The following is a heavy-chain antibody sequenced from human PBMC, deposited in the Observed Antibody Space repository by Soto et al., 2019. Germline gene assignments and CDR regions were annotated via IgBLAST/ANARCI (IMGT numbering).Heavy chain of an antibody. J-gene: IGHJ4*02. Sequence: QVQLEESGGGVVQPGTSLRLSCTDSGFNFRTYALHWVRQAPGKGLEWVALISFDGSSDQYADSVKGRFTVSRDNSENTLYLQMNSLTPDDSAFYYCVTSSGYLNYFDYWGPGTLVTVSS. V-gene: IGHV3-30-3*01. D-gene: IGHD3-22*01. CDR3: VTSSGYLNYFDY. CDR1: GFNFRTYA. CDR2: ISFDGSSD.